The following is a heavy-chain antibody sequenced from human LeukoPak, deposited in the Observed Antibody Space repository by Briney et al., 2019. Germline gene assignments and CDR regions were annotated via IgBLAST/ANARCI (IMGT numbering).Heavy chain of an antibody. D-gene: IGHD3-10*01. CDR3: ARDGILLWFGESYNWFDP. Sequence: ASVKVSCKASGYTFTSYYMHWVRQAPGQGLEWMGIIDPSGGSTSYAQKFQGRVTMTRDTSTSTVYMELSSLRSEDTAVYYCARDGILLWFGESYNWFDPWGQGTLVTVSS. CDR1: GYTFTSYY. V-gene: IGHV1-46*01. CDR2: IDPSGGST. J-gene: IGHJ5*02.